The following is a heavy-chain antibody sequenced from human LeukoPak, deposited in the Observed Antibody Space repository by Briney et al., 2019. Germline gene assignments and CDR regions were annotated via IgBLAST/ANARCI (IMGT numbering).Heavy chain of an antibody. Sequence: ASVKVSCKASGYTFTSHGLSWARQAPGQGLGWMGWISLSSGDTNYAQEFQERISMTRDTSTGTAYMELRSLRSDDTAVYYCARDPGGNWGFDHWGQGALVTVSS. CDR3: ARDPGGNWGFDH. D-gene: IGHD7-27*01. CDR1: GYTFTSHG. J-gene: IGHJ4*02. CDR2: ISLSSGDT. V-gene: IGHV1-18*04.